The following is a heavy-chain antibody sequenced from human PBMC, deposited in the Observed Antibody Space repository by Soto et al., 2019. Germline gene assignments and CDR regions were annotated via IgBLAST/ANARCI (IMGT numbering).Heavy chain of an antibody. J-gene: IGHJ4*02. Sequence: GGSLRLSCAASGFTFSSYGMHWVRQAPGKGLEWVAVISYDGSNKYYADSVKGRFTISRDNSKNTLYLQMNSLRAEDTAVYYCAKGLPGIAVACTDYWGQGTLVTVSS. CDR2: ISYDGSNK. CDR1: GFTFSSYG. D-gene: IGHD6-19*01. CDR3: AKGLPGIAVACTDY. V-gene: IGHV3-30*18.